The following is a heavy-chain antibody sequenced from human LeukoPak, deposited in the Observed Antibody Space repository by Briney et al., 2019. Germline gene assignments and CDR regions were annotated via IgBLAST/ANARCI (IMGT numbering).Heavy chain of an antibody. D-gene: IGHD6-13*01. CDR3: ARGGIAAAGPMPPSNWFDP. V-gene: IGHV4-34*01. Sequence: SETLSLTCAVYGASFGHYYWTWIRRPPGKGLEWIGENHPSGITNYNPSLKSRVTISVDTSKNQFSLKLSSVTAADTAVYYCARGGIAAAGPMPPSNWFDPWGQGTLVTVSS. CDR1: GASFGHYY. CDR2: NHPSGIT. J-gene: IGHJ5*02.